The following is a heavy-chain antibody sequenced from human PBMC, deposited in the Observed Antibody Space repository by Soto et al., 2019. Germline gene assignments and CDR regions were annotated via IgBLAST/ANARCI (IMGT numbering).Heavy chain of an antibody. Sequence: QVQLQQWGAGLLKPSETLSLTCAVYGGSFSGYYWNWIRQPPGKGLEWIGEINHSGSTNYNPSLKGRATLSVDTSKNQFSLKLSSVTAADTAVYYCARGWGRIFDYWGQGTLVTVSS. D-gene: IGHD7-27*01. V-gene: IGHV4-34*01. CDR1: GGSFSGYY. CDR3: ARGWGRIFDY. J-gene: IGHJ4*02. CDR2: INHSGST.